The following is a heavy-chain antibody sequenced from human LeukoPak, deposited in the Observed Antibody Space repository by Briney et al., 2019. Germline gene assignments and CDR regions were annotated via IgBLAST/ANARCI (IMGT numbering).Heavy chain of an antibody. J-gene: IGHJ4*02. V-gene: IGHV4-34*01. Sequence: PSETLSLTCAVYGGSFSGYYWSWIRQPPGKGLEWIGEINHSGSTNYNPSLKSRVTISVDTSKNQFSLKPSSVTAADTAVYYCAGTSRRYYDFWSGYFFVYWGQGTLVTVSS. CDR3: AGTSRRYYDFWSGYFFVY. D-gene: IGHD3-3*01. CDR2: INHSGST. CDR1: GGSFSGYY.